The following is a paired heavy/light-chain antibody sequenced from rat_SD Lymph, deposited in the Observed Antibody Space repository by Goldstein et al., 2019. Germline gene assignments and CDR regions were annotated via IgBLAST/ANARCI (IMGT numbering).Light chain of an antibody. J-gene: IGKJ5*01. CDR3: QQSRNDPLT. V-gene: IGKV3S5*01. Sequence: DIVLTQSPALAVSLGQRATISCRASESVRSSMHWYQQKSGQQPKLLIYGASNLASGVPARFSGSGSGTDFTFTIDPVEADDIATYYCQQSRNDPLTFGSGTKLEIK. CDR1: ESVRSS. CDR2: GAS.
Heavy chain of an antibody. CDR3: ARRGYWGAFDY. V-gene: IGHV2-47*01. Sequence: QVQLKESGPGLVQPSQTLSLTCTVSGLSLTSNSVSWIRQPPGKGLEWMGVIWSNGGTDYNSAIKSRLSISRDTSKSQVFLKMNSLQTEDTAMYFCARRGYWGAFDYWGQGVMVTVSS. D-gene: IGHD4-2*01. CDR1: GLSLTSNS. J-gene: IGHJ2*01. CDR2: IWSNGGT.